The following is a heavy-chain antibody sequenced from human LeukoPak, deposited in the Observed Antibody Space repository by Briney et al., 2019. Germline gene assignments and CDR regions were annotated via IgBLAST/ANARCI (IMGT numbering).Heavy chain of an antibody. Sequence: SGGSLRLSCAASGFTFSSYAMSWVRQAPGKGLEWVSAISGSGGSTYYADSVKGRFTISRDNSKNTLYLQMNSLRAEDTAVYYCAKRNSSGWYGMDVWGQGTTVTVSS. CDR2: ISGSGGST. V-gene: IGHV3-23*01. CDR3: AKRNSSGWYGMDV. D-gene: IGHD6-19*01. J-gene: IGHJ6*02. CDR1: GFTFSSYA.